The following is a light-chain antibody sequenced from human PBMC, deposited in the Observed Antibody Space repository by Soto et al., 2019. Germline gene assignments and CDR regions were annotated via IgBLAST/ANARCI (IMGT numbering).Light chain of an antibody. CDR2: KAS. Sequence: DIQMTQSPSTLSASVGDSVTITSRDSQLIRSWLAWYQQKPGKAPKLLIYKASRLERGVPSTFSGSESGPEFTLTSASLQADDCATYYCQQCDKYLSFGQGTKVDNK. CDR3: QQCDKYLS. V-gene: IGKV1-5*03. CDR1: QLIRSW. J-gene: IGKJ1*01.